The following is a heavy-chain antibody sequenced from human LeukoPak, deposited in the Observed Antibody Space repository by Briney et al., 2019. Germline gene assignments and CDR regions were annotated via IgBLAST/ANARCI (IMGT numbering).Heavy chain of an antibody. D-gene: IGHD2-8*01. J-gene: IGHJ3*02. V-gene: IGHV4-61*02. CDR2: IYTSGST. Sequence: SETLSLTCTVSGGSMSSGSHYWSWIRQPAGKGLEWTGRIYTSGSTNYNPSLKSRVTISVDTSKNQFSLKLSSVTAADTAVYYCARDLCTNGVCYDAFDIWGQGTMVNVSS. CDR3: ARDLCTNGVCYDAFDI. CDR1: GGSMSSGSHY.